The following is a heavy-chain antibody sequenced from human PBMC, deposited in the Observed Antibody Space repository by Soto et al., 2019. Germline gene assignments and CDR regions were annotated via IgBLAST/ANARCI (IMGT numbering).Heavy chain of an antibody. Sequence: SETRSLTCAVSGVSITTNGYSWSWIRQPPGKGLEWIGYIYPSGSIFYNPSLNSRVTISADTSNNQFSLKLTSVTAAATAVYFCATYTAFAKYYFEYWGRGTLITVSS. D-gene: IGHD3-16*01. J-gene: IGHJ4*02. CDR1: GVSITTNGYS. CDR2: IYPSGSI. CDR3: ATYTAFAKYYFEY. V-gene: IGHV4-30-2*01.